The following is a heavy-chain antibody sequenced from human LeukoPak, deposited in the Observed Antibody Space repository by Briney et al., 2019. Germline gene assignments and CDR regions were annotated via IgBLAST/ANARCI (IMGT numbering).Heavy chain of an antibody. D-gene: IGHD4-17*01. CDR1: GFTFSCYG. CDR2: ISYDGSNK. CDR3: ARDYGDAFDV. Sequence: GGSLRLSCAAYGFTFSCYGMHWVRQAPGKGLEWVAVISYDGSNKYYADSVKGRFTISRDSSKNTLYLQMHSLRAEDTAVYYCARDYGDAFDVWGQGTMVTVCS. J-gene: IGHJ3*01. V-gene: IGHV3-30*03.